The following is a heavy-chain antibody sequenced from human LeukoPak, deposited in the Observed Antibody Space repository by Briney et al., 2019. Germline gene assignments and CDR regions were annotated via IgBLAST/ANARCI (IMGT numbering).Heavy chain of an antibody. Sequence: QDGKSLRLSCTASGFTFSSYAMSWVRQAPGKGLEWVSAISGSGGSTYYADSVKGRFTISRDNSKNTLYLQMNSLRAEDMALYYCAKSSGYYDWFDPWGQGTLVTVSS. J-gene: IGHJ5*02. CDR1: GFTFSSYA. CDR2: ISGSGGST. V-gene: IGHV3-23*01. D-gene: IGHD2/OR15-2a*01. CDR3: AKSSGYYDWFDP.